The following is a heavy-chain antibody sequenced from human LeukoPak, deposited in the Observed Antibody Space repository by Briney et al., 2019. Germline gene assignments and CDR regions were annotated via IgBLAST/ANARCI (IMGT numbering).Heavy chain of an antibody. V-gene: IGHV4-39*01. CDR1: GGSISSSSYY. CDR2: IYYSGST. Sequence: KPSETLSLTCTGSGGSISSSSYYWGGIRQPPGKGLEWIGRIYYSGSTYYNPSLKCRVNISVDTSKNQFSLKLSSVTAADTAVYYCASGDFWSGYYFDYWGQGTLVTVSS. CDR3: ASGDFWSGYYFDY. J-gene: IGHJ4*02. D-gene: IGHD3-3*01.